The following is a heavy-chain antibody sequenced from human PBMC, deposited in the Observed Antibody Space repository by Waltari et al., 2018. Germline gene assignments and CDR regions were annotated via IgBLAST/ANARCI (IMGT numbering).Heavy chain of an antibody. J-gene: IGHJ6*02. CDR2: IIPIFGTA. CDR1: GGTFSSSA. Sequence: QVQLVQSGAEVKKPGSSVKVSCTSSGGTFSSSAISWVRPAPGQGLEWMGGIIPIFGTANYAQKFQGRVTITADESTSTAYMELSSLRSEDTAVYYCAREENYGSGSYKGMDVWGQGTTVTVSS. V-gene: IGHV1-69*01. D-gene: IGHD3-10*01. CDR3: AREENYGSGSYKGMDV.